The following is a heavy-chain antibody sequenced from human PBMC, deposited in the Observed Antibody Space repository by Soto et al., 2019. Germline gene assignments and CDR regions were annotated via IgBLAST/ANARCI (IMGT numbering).Heavy chain of an antibody. V-gene: IGHV1-69*13. Sequence: SVKVSCKASGGTFSSYAISWVRQAPGQGLEWMGGIIPIFGTANYAQKFQGRVTITADESKNQFSLQLNSVTPEDTAVYYCVGYYYGSGLKNWFDPWGQGTLVTVSS. D-gene: IGHD3-10*01. CDR1: GGTFSSYA. CDR2: IIPIFGTA. CDR3: VGYYYGSGLKNWFDP. J-gene: IGHJ5*02.